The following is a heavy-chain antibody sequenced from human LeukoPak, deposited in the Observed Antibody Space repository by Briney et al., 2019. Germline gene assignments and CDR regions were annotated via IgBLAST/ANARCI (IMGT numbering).Heavy chain of an antibody. J-gene: IGHJ4*02. CDR2: ITGNGATT. D-gene: IGHD5-18*01. CDR1: GFTFSSSA. V-gene: IGHV3-23*01. CDR3: AKERRRVDTEMVRSYYFEN. Sequence: GGSQRLSCAGSGFTFSSSAMSWVRQTPGKGLEWVSSITGNGATTSYSDSVKGRFTISRDNSKNTLSLQMNSLRVEDTAVYYCAKERRRVDTEMVRSYYFENWGQGTLVTVSS.